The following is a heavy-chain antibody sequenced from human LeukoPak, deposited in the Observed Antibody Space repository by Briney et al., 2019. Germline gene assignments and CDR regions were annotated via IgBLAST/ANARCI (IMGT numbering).Heavy chain of an antibody. D-gene: IGHD3-10*01. Sequence: GGSLRLSCAASGFTFSSYSMNWVRQAPGKGLEWVSSISSSSSYIYYADSVKGRFTISRDNAKNSLYLQMNSLRAEDTAVYYCARRAPMVRGVTDYWGQGTLVTVSS. CDR3: ARRAPMVRGVTDY. J-gene: IGHJ4*02. CDR1: GFTFSSYS. V-gene: IGHV3-21*01. CDR2: ISSSSSYI.